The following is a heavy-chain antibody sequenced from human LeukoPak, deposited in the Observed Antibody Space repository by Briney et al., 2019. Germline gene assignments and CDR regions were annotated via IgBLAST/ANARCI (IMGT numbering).Heavy chain of an antibody. CDR3: ARGSSWGNYYYYYYMDV. D-gene: IGHD1-26*01. V-gene: IGHV4-59*01. CDR1: GGSISSYY. CDR2: IYYSGST. Sequence: PSETLSLTCTVSGGSISSYYWSWIRQPPGKGLEWIGYIYYSGSTNYNPSLKSRVTISVDTSKNQFSLKLSSVTAADTAVYYCARGSSWGNYYYYYYMDVWGKGTTVTVSS. J-gene: IGHJ6*03.